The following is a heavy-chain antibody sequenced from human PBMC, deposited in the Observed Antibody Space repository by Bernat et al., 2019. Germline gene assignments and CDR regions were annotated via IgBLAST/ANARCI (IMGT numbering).Heavy chain of an antibody. CDR2: IYYSGYT. CDR3: ARHGPWSGLEY. V-gene: IGHV4-39*01. J-gene: IGHJ4*02. D-gene: IGHD4/OR15-4a*01. Sequence: QLQLQESGPGLVKPSETLSLTCTVSCGSISSSSYYWGCIRQPPGKGLEWIGSIYYSGYTYYNPSLKSRVTISTDKSKIHFSMKRRREKAAEKAVYYCARHGPWSGLEYWGQGTLVTVSS. CDR1: CGSISSSSYY.